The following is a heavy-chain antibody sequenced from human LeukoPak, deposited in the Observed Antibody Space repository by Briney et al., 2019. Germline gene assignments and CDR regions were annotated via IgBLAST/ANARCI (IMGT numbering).Heavy chain of an antibody. CDR3: ARVMITFGGVIVLPFDY. CDR2: ISAYNGNT. D-gene: IGHD3-16*02. CDR1: GYTFTSYG. J-gene: IGHJ4*02. V-gene: IGHV1-18*01. Sequence: ASVKVSCKASGYTFTSYGINWVRQAPGQGLEWMGWISAYNGNTNYAQKLQGRVTMTTDTSTSTAYMELRSLRSDDTAVYYCARVMITFGGVIVLPFDYWGQGTLVTVSS.